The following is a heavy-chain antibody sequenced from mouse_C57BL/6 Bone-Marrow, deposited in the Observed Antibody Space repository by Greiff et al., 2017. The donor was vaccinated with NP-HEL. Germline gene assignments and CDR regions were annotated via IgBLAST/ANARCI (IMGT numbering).Heavy chain of an antibody. CDR3: ATLLLRHYYAMDY. V-gene: IGHV1-4*01. J-gene: IGHJ4*01. CDR2: INPSSGYT. D-gene: IGHD1-1*01. CDR1: GYTFTSYT. Sequence: QVQLKQSGAELARPGASVKMSCKASGYTFTSYTMHWVKQRPGQGLEWIGYINPSSGYTKYNQKFKDKATLTADKSSSTAYMQLSSLTSEDSAVYYCATLLLRHYYAMDYWGQGTSVTVSS.